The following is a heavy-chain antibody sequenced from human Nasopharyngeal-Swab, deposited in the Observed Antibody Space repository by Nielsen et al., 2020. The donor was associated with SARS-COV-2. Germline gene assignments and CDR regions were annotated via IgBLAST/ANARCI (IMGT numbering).Heavy chain of an antibody. J-gene: IGHJ4*02. V-gene: IGHV3-21*01. CDR1: GFTFSSYS. D-gene: IGHD6-19*01. CDR3: ARGSVAGGL. Sequence: GESLKISCAASGFTFSSYSMNWVHQAPGKGLEWVSSISSSSSYIYYADSVKGRFTISRDNAKNSLYLQMNSLRAEDTAVYYCARGSVAGGLWGQGTLVTVSS. CDR2: ISSSSSYI.